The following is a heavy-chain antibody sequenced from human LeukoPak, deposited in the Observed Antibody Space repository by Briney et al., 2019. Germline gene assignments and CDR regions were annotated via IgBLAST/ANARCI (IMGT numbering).Heavy chain of an antibody. Sequence: SVKVSCKASGGTFSSYAISWVRQAPGQGLEWMGRIIPILGIANYAQKFQGRVTITADKSTSTAYMELSSLRSEDTAVYYCARFYLPRAFDIWGQGTMVTVPS. D-gene: IGHD2/OR15-2a*01. V-gene: IGHV1-69*04. J-gene: IGHJ3*02. CDR1: GGTFSSYA. CDR2: IIPILGIA. CDR3: ARFYLPRAFDI.